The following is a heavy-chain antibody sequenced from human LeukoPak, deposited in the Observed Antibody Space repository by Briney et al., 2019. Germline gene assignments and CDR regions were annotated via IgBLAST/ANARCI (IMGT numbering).Heavy chain of an antibody. CDR1: GISFPTSA. Sequence: ASVKVSCKAAGISFPTSAVQWVGQARGQRREWMGWIVLGSDNTDYAQKVQQRVTFTRDMSTTAAYMELSSLRSDDTAVYYCAAGSDLYGFDLWGQGTMVTVSS. V-gene: IGHV1-58*01. J-gene: IGHJ3*01. CDR3: AAGSDLYGFDL. CDR2: IVLGSDNT.